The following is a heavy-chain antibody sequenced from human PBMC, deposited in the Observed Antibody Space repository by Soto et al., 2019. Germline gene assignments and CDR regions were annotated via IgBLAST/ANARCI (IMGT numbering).Heavy chain of an antibody. Sequence: EVQLVESGGGLVQPGGSLRLSCAASGFTFSGYNMNWIRQAPGKGLEWVSCIKSDSSGIWYADSVKGRFTMSRDNAKNSLHLQMNSLRDKDTAVYFCARDSNWSSDYWRQGTLVAASS. CDR2: IKSDSSGI. CDR1: GFTFSGYN. CDR3: ARDSNWSSDY. V-gene: IGHV3-48*02. D-gene: IGHD1-1*01. J-gene: IGHJ4*02.